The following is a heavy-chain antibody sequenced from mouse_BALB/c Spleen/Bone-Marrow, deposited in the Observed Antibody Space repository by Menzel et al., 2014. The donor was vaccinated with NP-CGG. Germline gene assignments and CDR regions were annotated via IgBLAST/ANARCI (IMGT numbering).Heavy chain of an antibody. D-gene: IGHD2-4*01. J-gene: IGHJ3*01. V-gene: IGHV1S56*01. CDR3: ARDDYAY. CDR1: GYTFTSYY. Sequence: VQLQQSGPEQVKPGASVRISCKASGYTFTSYYIHWVKQRPGQGLEWIGWIYPGNVNTKYNEKFKGKATLTADKSSSTAYMQLSSLTSEDSAVYFCARDDYAYWGQGTLVTVSA. CDR2: IYPGNVNT.